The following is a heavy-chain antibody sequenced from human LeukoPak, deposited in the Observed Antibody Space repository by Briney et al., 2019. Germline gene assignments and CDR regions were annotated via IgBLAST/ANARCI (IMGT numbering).Heavy chain of an antibody. J-gene: IGHJ6*02. CDR1: GFTFSSYA. CDR3: AKDRSHRYYYYGMDV. D-gene: IGHD3-16*02. V-gene: IGHV3-23*01. CDR2: ISGSGGST. Sequence: GGSLRLSCAASGFTFSSYAMSWVRQAPGKGLEWVSAISGSGGSTHYADSVKGRFTISRDNSKNTLYLQMNSLRAEDTAVYYCAKDRSHRYYYYGMDVWGQGTTVTVSS.